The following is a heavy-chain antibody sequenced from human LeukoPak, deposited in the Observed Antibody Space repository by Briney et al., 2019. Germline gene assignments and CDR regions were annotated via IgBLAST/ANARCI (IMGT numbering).Heavy chain of an antibody. CDR1: GGTFSSHA. CDR3: ARPSSSGYDRGFYYYYYMDV. J-gene: IGHJ6*03. CDR2: IIPIFGTA. D-gene: IGHD5-12*01. V-gene: IGHV1-69*01. Sequence: SVKVSCKASGGTFSSHAISWVRQAPGQGLEWMGGIIPIFGTANYAQKFQGRVTITADESTSTAYMELSSLRSEDTAVYYCARPSSSGYDRGFYYYYYMDVWGKGTTVTISS.